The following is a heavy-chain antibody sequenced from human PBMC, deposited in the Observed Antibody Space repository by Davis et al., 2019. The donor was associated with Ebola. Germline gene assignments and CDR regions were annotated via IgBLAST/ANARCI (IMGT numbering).Heavy chain of an antibody. CDR3: AAGGLGGGFDI. D-gene: IGHD2-15*01. CDR1: GYTLTELS. Sequence: AASVKVSCKVSGYTLTELSIHWARQAPGKGLEWVGYFDPEDAEAVYAQNFQERVTMTEDTSTDTAYMELSSLRSDDTAVYYCAAGGLGGGFDIWGHGTMVTVSS. J-gene: IGHJ3*02. CDR2: FDPEDAEA. V-gene: IGHV1-24*01.